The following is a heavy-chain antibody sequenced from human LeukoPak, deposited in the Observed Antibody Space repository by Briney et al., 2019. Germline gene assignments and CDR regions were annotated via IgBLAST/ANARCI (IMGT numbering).Heavy chain of an antibody. Sequence: GGSLRLSCAASGFTVSSNYMSWVRQAPGKGLEWVSIIYSGVSRYYADPVKGRFTISRDNSKNTLYLQMNSLRAEDTAVYYCARGSVNEKKLLWFGELFNSPPYFDYWGQGTLVTVSS. J-gene: IGHJ4*02. CDR2: IYSGVSR. V-gene: IGHV3-53*01. CDR1: GFTVSSNY. CDR3: ARGSVNEKKLLWFGELFNSPPYFDY. D-gene: IGHD3-10*01.